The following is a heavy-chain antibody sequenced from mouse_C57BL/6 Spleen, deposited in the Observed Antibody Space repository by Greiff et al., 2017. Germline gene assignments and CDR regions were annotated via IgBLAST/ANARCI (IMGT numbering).Heavy chain of an antibody. CDR2: IHPSDSAT. CDR1: GYTFTSYW. J-gene: IGHJ2*01. CDR3: AIEFCLDMDY. D-gene: IGHD2-10*02. V-gene: IGHV1-74*01. Sequence: QVQLQQPGAELVKPGASVKLSCKASGYTFTSYWMHWVKQRPGQGLEWIGRIHPSDSATNYNQKFKGKATLTVDTSSSTAYMQLSSLTSEDSAVYYGAIEFCLDMDYGGQGTTLTGSS.